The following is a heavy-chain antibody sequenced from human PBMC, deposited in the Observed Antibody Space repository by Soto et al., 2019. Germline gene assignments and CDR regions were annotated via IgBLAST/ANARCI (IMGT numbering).Heavy chain of an antibody. V-gene: IGHV4-31*03. CDR3: ARGLVWFGEGGGHYFDY. Sequence: SETVSLTCTVSGGSISSGGYYWSWIRQHPGKGLEWIGYIYYSGSTYYNPSLKSRVTISVDTSKNQFSLKLSSVTAADTAVYYCARGLVWFGEGGGHYFDYWGQGTLVTVSS. CDR1: GGSISSGGYY. D-gene: IGHD3-10*01. J-gene: IGHJ4*02. CDR2: IYYSGST.